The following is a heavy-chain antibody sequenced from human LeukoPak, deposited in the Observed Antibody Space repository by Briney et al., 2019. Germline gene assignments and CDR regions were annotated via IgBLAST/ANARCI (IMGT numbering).Heavy chain of an antibody. CDR3: ARVYNSFGLLY. Sequence: ASVKVSCKASGYTFINYAITWVGQAPGQGPEWMGWISAYNGNTNYAQNLQGRVTMTTDTSTSTAYMELRSLSSDDTAVYYCARVYNSFGLLYWGQGTLVTVSS. CDR2: ISAYNGNT. J-gene: IGHJ4*02. V-gene: IGHV1-18*01. CDR1: GYTFINYA. D-gene: IGHD5-18*01.